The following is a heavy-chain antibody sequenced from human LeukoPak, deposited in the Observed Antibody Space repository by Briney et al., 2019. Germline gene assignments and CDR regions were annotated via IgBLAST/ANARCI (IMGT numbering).Heavy chain of an antibody. CDR3: ARDNIVATFDY. Sequence: PGRSLRLSCAASGFTFRSYAMHWVRQAPGKGLEWVAVISYDGSNKYYADSVKGRFTISRDTSKNTLYLQMNSLRDEDTAVYYCARDNIVATFDYWGQGTLVTVSS. CDR2: ISYDGSNK. CDR1: GFTFRSYA. J-gene: IGHJ4*02. D-gene: IGHD5-12*01. V-gene: IGHV3-30-3*01.